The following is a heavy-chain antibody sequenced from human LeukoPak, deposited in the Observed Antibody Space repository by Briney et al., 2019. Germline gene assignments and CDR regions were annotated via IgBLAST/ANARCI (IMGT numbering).Heavy chain of an antibody. V-gene: IGHV1-8*03. CDR3: ARGDRDYDILTGYSKRWFDP. CDR2: MNPNSGNT. Sequence: ASVKVSCKASGYTFTSYDIYWVRQATGQGLEWMGWMNPNSGNTGYAQKFQGRVTIIRNTSISTAYMELSSLRFEDTAVYYCARGDRDYDILTGYSKRWFDPWGQGTLVTVSS. D-gene: IGHD3-9*01. CDR1: GYTFTSYD. J-gene: IGHJ5*02.